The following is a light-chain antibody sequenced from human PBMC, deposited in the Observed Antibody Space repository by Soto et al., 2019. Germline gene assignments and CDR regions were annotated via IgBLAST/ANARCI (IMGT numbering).Light chain of an antibody. CDR3: QWRSDWPPRLT. V-gene: IGKV3-11*01. J-gene: IGKJ4*01. CDR2: DAS. Sequence: EVVLTQSPATLSLSPGERATLSCRASESIGNYLAWYQQKLGQAHKLLIYDASHRAIGIPGRFSGDGSGPDFTLSISTQAPEDFAVYYCQWRSDWPPRLTFGGGTKVEIK. CDR1: ESIGNY.